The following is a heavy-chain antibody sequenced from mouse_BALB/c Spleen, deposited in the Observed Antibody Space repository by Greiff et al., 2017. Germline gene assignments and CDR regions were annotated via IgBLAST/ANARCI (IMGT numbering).Heavy chain of an antibody. CDR3: ARWDFSYGYDDVYYFDY. V-gene: IGHV5-6-3*01. Sequence: VHLVESGGGLVQPGGSLKLSCAASGFTFSSYGMSWVRQTPDKRLELVATINSNGGSTYYPDSVKGRFTISRDNAKNTLYLQMSSLKSEDTAMYYCARWDFSYGYDDVYYFDYWGQGTTLTVSS. CDR1: GFTFSSYG. J-gene: IGHJ2*01. CDR2: INSNGGST. D-gene: IGHD2-2*01.